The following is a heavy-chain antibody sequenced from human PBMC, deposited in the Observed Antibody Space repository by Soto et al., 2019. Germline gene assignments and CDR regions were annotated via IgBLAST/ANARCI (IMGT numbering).Heavy chain of an antibody. CDR2: ISAYNGNT. V-gene: IGHV1-18*04. J-gene: IGHJ5*02. CDR1: GYTITSYY. D-gene: IGHD3-10*01. CDR3: ARAFPRFGEPTRPQNWFDP. Sequence: ASVKVSCKASGYTITSYYVHWVRQAPGQGLEWMGWISAYNGNTNYAQKLQGRVTMTTDTSTSTAYMELRSLRSDDTAVYYCARAFPRFGEPTRPQNWFDPWGQGTLVTVSS.